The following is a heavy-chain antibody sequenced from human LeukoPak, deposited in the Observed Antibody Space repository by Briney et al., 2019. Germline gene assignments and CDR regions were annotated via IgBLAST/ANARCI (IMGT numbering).Heavy chain of an antibody. CDR1: GFTFSSYA. V-gene: IGHV3-30-3*01. D-gene: IGHD2-2*01. Sequence: SGRSLRLSCAASGFTFSSYAMHWVRQAPGKGLEWVAVISYDGNNKYYADSVKGRFTISRDNSKNTLYLQMNSLRAEDTAVYYCARHPHRRLVPVATYYYYYYMDVWGKGTTVTVSS. CDR2: ISYDGNNK. CDR3: ARHPHRRLVPVATYYYYYYMDV. J-gene: IGHJ6*03.